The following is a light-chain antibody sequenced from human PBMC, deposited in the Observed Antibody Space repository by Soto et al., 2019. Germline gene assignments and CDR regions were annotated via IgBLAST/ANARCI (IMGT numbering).Light chain of an antibody. CDR3: QQYDNSPIT. J-gene: IGKJ5*01. CDR2: GAS. Sequence: DIVLTQSPGTLSLSPGQRATLSCRASQSISSSFLAWYQQKPGQAPRLLIYGASSRAAGIPDRFSGSGSETDFTLTISRLEPEDFAVYYCQQYDNSPITFGQGTRLEI. CDR1: QSISSSF. V-gene: IGKV3-20*01.